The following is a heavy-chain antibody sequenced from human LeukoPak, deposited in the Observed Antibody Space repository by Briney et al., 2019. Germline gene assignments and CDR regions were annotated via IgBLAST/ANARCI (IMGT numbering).Heavy chain of an antibody. D-gene: IGHD4-17*01. Sequence: SETLSLTCTVPGGSISSYYWSWIRQPPGKGLEWIGYIYYSGSTNYNPSLKSRVTISVDTSKNQFSLKLSSVTAADTAVYYCARDKTVPNWYFDLWGRGTLSLSPQ. CDR1: GGSISSYY. V-gene: IGHV4-59*01. CDR2: IYYSGST. CDR3: ARDKTVPNWYFDL. J-gene: IGHJ2*01.